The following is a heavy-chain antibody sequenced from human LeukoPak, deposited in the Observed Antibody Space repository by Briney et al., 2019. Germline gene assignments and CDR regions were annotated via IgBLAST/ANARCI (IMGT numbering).Heavy chain of an antibody. CDR1: GFTFSSYD. Sequence: GGSLRLSCAASGFTFSSYDMSWVRQAPGKGLEWVSGIAASTYYADSVKGRFTISRDNSRNTLHLQMNSLRAEDTAVYSCAKASLRYFDWFSDYWGQGTLVTVSS. CDR3: AKASLRYFDWFSDY. V-gene: IGHV3-23*01. J-gene: IGHJ4*02. D-gene: IGHD3-9*01. CDR2: IAAST.